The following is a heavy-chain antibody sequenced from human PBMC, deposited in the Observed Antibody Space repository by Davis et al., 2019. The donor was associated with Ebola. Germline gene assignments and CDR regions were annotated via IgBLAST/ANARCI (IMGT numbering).Heavy chain of an antibody. CDR2: ISGSGGST. J-gene: IGHJ4*02. Sequence: GESLKISCAASGFTFSSYAMSWVRQAPGKGLEWVSAISGSGGSTYYADSVKGRFTISRDNSKNTLYLQMNSLRAEDTAVYYCAKEGIVVVPPIWGQGTLVTVSS. V-gene: IGHV3-23*01. D-gene: IGHD2-2*01. CDR3: AKEGIVVVPPI. CDR1: GFTFSSYA.